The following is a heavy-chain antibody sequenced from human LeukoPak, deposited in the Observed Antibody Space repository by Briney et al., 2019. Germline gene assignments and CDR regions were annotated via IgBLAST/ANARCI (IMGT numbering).Heavy chain of an antibody. V-gene: IGHV4-59*08. Sequence: SETLSLTCTVSGGSISSYYWSWIRQPPGKGLEWIGYIYYSGSTNYKPSLKSRVTISVDTSKNQFSLKLSSVTAADMAVYYCARHPYYDILTGYPNWFDPWGQGTLVTVSS. J-gene: IGHJ5*02. CDR2: IYYSGST. CDR3: ARHPYYDILTGYPNWFDP. D-gene: IGHD3-9*01. CDR1: GGSISSYY.